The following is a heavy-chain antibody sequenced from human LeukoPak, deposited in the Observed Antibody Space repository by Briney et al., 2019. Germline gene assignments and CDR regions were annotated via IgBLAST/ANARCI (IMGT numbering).Heavy chain of an antibody. J-gene: IGHJ4*02. CDR2: IYSGGAT. D-gene: IGHD4-17*01. CDR1: GFTVSSNY. CDR3: ARGYGPDY. V-gene: IGHV3-53*01. Sequence: PGGSLRLSCAASGFTVSSNYMNWVRQAPGKGLEWVSVIYSGGATYYADSVKGRFTISRDISKNTVYLQMNSLRAEDSAVYYCARGYGPDYWGRGTLVTVSS.